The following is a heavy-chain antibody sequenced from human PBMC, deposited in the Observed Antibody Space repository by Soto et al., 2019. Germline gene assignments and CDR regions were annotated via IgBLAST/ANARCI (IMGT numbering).Heavy chain of an antibody. D-gene: IGHD1-7*01. CDR2: SSATGSGR. J-gene: IGHJ4*02. CDR1: GFTFSSYS. Sequence: EVQLLESGGGLVQPGGSLTLSCAASGFTFSSYSMTWVRQAPGKGLEWVSFSSATGSGRYYADSVKGRFTISRDNSKNPLYLQMSSLRADDTAVYYCAKDRRAGGNYGFYSDFWGQGALVIVSS. V-gene: IGHV3-23*01. CDR3: AKDRRAGGNYGFYSDF.